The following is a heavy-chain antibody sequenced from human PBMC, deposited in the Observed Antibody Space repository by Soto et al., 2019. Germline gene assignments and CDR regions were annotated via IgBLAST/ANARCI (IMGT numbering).Heavy chain of an antibody. D-gene: IGHD3-10*01. CDR2: IGTAGDT. CDR3: ARGDNYYGSGSYYSYDY. J-gene: IGHJ4*02. V-gene: IGHV3-13*01. Sequence: GGSLRLSCAASGFTFSSYDMHWVRQATGKGLEWVSAIGTAGDTYYPGSVKGRFTISRENAKNSLYLQMNSLRAGDTAVYYCARGDNYYGSGSYYSYDYWGQGTLVTVPS. CDR1: GFTFSSYD.